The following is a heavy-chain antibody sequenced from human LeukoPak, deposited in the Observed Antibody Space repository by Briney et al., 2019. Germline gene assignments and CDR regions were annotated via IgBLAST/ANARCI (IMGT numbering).Heavy chain of an antibody. CDR1: GFTFNSYW. D-gene: IGHD5-12*01. J-gene: IGHJ3*01. V-gene: IGHV3-74*01. CDR3: ARDGYRTSQGAFDL. Sequence: QTGGSLRLSCAASGFTFNSYWMHWVRQAPGKGLVWISRINTDGSNTRYEDTVKGRFTISRDNAKNTLYLQMNSLRAEDTAVYYCARDGYRTSQGAFDLWGQGTMVTVSS. CDR2: INTDGSNT.